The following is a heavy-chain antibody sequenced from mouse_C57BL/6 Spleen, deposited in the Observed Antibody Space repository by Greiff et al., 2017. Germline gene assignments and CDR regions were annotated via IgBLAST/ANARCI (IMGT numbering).Heavy chain of an antibody. CDR1: GFSLSTSGMG. V-gene: IGHV8-12*01. CDR3: ARYYSDWYFDV. Sequence: QVTLKESGPGILQSSQTLSLTCSFSGFSLSTSGMGVSWIRQPSGKGLEWLAHIYWDDDKRYNPSLKSRLTISKDTSRNQVFLKITSVDTADTATYYCARYYSDWYFDVWGTGTTVTVSS. D-gene: IGHD2-12*01. J-gene: IGHJ1*03. CDR2: IYWDDDK.